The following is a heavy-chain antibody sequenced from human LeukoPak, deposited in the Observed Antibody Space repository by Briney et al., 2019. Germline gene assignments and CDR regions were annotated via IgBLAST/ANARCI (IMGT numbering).Heavy chain of an antibody. D-gene: IGHD5-18*01. CDR2: INTSGST. V-gene: IGHV4-4*07. Sequence: SETLSLTCTVSGDSISGYYWSWIRQFAGKGLDWVGRINTSGSTNYNPSLKSRVTMSVDTSKNQFPLKLSPVTAADTAVYYCARDRSYGPDHWGQGTLVTVSS. CDR1: GDSISGYY. CDR3: ARDRSYGPDH. J-gene: IGHJ4*02.